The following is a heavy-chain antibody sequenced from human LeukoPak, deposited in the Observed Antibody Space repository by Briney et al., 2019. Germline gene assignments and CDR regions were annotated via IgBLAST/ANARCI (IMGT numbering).Heavy chain of an antibody. Sequence: GESLKISCKRSGYXFTSYWIIWVRQMPGKGLEWMGKIDPSDSYTKYSPSFQGHVIVSADKSISTAYLQWSSLKASDTAMYFCARASAASRYYFDYWGQGTLVTVSS. J-gene: IGHJ4*02. CDR1: GYXFTSYW. CDR2: IDPSDSYT. V-gene: IGHV5-10-1*01. CDR3: ARASAASRYYFDY. D-gene: IGHD2-2*01.